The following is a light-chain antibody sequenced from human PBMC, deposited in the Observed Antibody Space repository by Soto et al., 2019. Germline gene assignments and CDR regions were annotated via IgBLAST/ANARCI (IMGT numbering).Light chain of an antibody. CDR1: QSVSSN. CDR3: QQYNNWPPWT. J-gene: IGKJ1*01. Sequence: EIVLTQSPDTLSLSPGEGATLSCRASQSVSSNLAWYQQKPGQAPRLLIYGASTRATGIPARFSGSVSGTEFTLTISSLQSEDFAVYYCQQYNNWPPWTFGQGTKVDIK. V-gene: IGKV3-15*01. CDR2: GAS.